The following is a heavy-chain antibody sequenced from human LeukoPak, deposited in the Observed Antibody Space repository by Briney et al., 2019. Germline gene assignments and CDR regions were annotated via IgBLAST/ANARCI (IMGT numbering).Heavy chain of an antibody. CDR3: AAHCSSTSCYIVVDY. D-gene: IGHD2-2*02. Sequence: WASVKISCKASGYTYTGYNMHWVRQAPGQGLEWMGWINPNSGGTNYAQKFQGRVTMTRDTSISTAYMELSRLRSDDTAVYYCAAHCSSTSCYIVVDYWGQGTLVPVSS. CDR2: INPNSGGT. V-gene: IGHV1-2*02. CDR1: GYTYTGYN. J-gene: IGHJ4*02.